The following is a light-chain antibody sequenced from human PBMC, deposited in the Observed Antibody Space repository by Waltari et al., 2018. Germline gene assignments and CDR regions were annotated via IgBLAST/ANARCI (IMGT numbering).Light chain of an antibody. CDR1: RSNTGNNA. V-gene: IGLV1-36*01. Sequence: QSVLTQPPSASEAARKSVTMSCSGGRSNTGNNAVSWYQQPPGPAPKLLIYYNDQRAPDVSDRFSGSKSGTSASLAISGLQTDDEADYYCAAWDDRLSGWVFGGGTRLTVL. J-gene: IGLJ3*02. CDR3: AAWDDRLSGWV. CDR2: YND.